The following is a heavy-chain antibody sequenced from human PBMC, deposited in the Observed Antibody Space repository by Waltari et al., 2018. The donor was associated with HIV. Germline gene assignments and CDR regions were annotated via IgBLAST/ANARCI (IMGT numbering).Heavy chain of an antibody. CDR1: GASVNRGSNY. CDR2: NFYSGTT. V-gene: IGHV4-61*01. D-gene: IGHD1-26*01. J-gene: IGHJ4*02. Sequence: QVQQQESGPGLVMTSENLSPTCLVSGASVNRGSNYLTWIRQSPGKRLEWIGYNFYSGTTNYNPPLKSRLTISLDTPRNEFSLKMKSVTAADTAIYYCARVPVSGSYKSDSWGQGTLVAVSS. CDR3: ARVPVSGSYKSDS.